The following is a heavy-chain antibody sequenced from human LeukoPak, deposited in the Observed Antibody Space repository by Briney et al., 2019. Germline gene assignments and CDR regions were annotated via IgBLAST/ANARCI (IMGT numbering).Heavy chain of an antibody. D-gene: IGHD6-13*01. CDR3: ARDGSSSSYYFDY. J-gene: IGHJ4*02. Sequence: PGGSLRLSCAASGFIFSSFSVNWVRQAPGKGLEWVSSISTSGGLSSVYYADSVKGRFTISRDNAKNSLFLQMNSLRAEDTAIYYCARDGSSSSYYFDYWGQGTLVTVSS. CDR2: ISTSGGLSSV. CDR1: GFIFSSFS. V-gene: IGHV3-21*04.